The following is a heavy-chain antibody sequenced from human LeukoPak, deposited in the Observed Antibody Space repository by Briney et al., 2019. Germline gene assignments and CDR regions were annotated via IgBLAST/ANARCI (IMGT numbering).Heavy chain of an antibody. CDR3: ARQGYDSSGYLGAY. CDR2: ISDSGGST. Sequence: PGGSLRLSCAASGFTFNSYAMSWVRQAPGKGLEWVSAISDSGGSTYYADSVKGRFTTSRDISKNTLYLQMNSLRAEDTAVYYCARQGYDSSGYLGAYWGQGTLVTVSS. CDR1: GFTFNSYA. D-gene: IGHD3-22*01. V-gene: IGHV3-23*01. J-gene: IGHJ4*02.